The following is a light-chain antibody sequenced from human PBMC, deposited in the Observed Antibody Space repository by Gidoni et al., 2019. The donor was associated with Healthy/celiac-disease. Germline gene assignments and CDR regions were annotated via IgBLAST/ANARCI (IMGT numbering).Light chain of an antibody. Sequence: EIVMTQSPATLSVSPGERATLSCRASQSVSSNLAWYQQKPGQAPRLLIYGASTRATGIPASFSSSGSGTEFTLTISSLQSEDFAVYYCQQYNNWPPFTFGPGTKVDIK. V-gene: IGKV3-15*01. J-gene: IGKJ3*01. CDR2: GAS. CDR3: QQYNNWPPFT. CDR1: QSVSSN.